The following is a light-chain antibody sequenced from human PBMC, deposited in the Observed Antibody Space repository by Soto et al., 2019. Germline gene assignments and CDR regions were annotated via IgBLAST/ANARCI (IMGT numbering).Light chain of an antibody. CDR2: DVS. CDR1: SSDVGGYNY. J-gene: IGLJ1*01. Sequence: QSALTQPRSVSGSPGQSVTISCTGTSSDVGGYNYVSWYQQHPGKAPKLMIYDVSKRPSGVPDRFSGSKSGNTASPTISGLQAEDEADYYCCSYAGSYTFVVFGTGTKVTVL. V-gene: IGLV2-11*01. CDR3: CSYAGSYTFVV.